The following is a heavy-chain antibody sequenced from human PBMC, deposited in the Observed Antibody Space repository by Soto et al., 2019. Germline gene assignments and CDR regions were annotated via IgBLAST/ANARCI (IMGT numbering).Heavy chain of an antibody. CDR3: ARDTGYPFVSLNY. D-gene: IGHD3-16*02. V-gene: IGHV1-3*01. J-gene: IGHJ4*02. Sequence: GASVKVSCKASGYTFTDYALHWVRQAPGQRLEWMGWMNAGVGNTLYSQKFQGRITITRDTSASTAYMELNSLKSEDTAIYYCARDTGYPFVSLNYWGPGTLVTVSS. CDR2: MNAGVGNT. CDR1: GYTFTDYA.